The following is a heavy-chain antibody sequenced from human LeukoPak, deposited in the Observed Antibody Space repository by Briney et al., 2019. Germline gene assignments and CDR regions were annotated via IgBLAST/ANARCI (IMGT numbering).Heavy chain of an antibody. CDR1: GFILSDYN. V-gene: IGHV3-21*01. CDR2: IAISGTYI. J-gene: IGHJ4*02. CDR3: ARDLSATARAYDY. D-gene: IGHD2-15*01. Sequence: PGGSLRLSCVASGFILSDYNMNWVRQAPGKGLEWVSFIAISGTYITYADSVKGRFTISRDNAKNSLYLQMNSLRAEDTAVYYCARDLSATARAYDYWGQGTLVTVSS.